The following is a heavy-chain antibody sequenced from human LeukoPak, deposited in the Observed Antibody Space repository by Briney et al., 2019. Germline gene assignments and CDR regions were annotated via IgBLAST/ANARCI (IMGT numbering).Heavy chain of an antibody. D-gene: IGHD3-3*01. CDR1: GFTYSSYW. CDR2: IKQDGSEK. CDR3: ARCDTYYDFWSGYAQNWFDP. Sequence: PGGSLRLSCAASGFTYSSYWMSGVRQAPGKGLEGVANIKQDGSEKYYVDSVKGRFTISRDNAKHSLYLQMNSLRAEDTAVYYCARCDTYYDFWSGYAQNWFDPWGQGTLVTVSS. V-gene: IGHV3-7*01. J-gene: IGHJ5*02.